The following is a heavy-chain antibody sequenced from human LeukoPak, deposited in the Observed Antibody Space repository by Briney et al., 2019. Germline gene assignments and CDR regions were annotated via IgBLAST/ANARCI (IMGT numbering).Heavy chain of an antibody. J-gene: IGHJ5*02. Sequence: PSETLSPTCSVSGGSVSSYYWSWIRQPAGKGLEWIGRISASGSSNYNPSLRSRVIMSVDTPKNQFSLNLSSVTAADTAVYYCATEGGGPRWLDPWGQGTLVTVSS. CDR1: GGSVSSYY. D-gene: IGHD6-25*01. CDR3: ATEGGGPRWLDP. CDR2: ISASGSS. V-gene: IGHV4-4*07.